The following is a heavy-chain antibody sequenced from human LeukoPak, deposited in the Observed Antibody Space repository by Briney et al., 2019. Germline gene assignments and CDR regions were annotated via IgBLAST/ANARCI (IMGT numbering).Heavy chain of an antibody. CDR3: ARDRRSSGWYDI. D-gene: IGHD6-19*01. Sequence: GGSLRLSCAASGFTFSGYAMNWVRQAPGKGLEWLSGISGSGDNTYYADSVKGRFTISRDNSKNTLYLQMNSLRAEDTAVYYCARDRRSSGWYDIWGQGTMVTVSS. CDR2: ISGSGDNT. V-gene: IGHV3-23*01. CDR1: GFTFSGYA. J-gene: IGHJ3*02.